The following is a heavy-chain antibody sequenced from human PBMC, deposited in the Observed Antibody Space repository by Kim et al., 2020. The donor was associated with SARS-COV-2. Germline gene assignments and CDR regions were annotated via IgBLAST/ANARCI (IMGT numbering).Heavy chain of an antibody. J-gene: IGHJ4*02. CDR1: GFTFSSYW. Sequence: GGSLRLSCAASGFTFSSYWMSWVRQAPGKGLEWVANIKQDGSEKYYVDSVKGRFTISRDNAKNSLYLQMNSLRAEDTAVYYCASHRSAVSYSSSSLDYWGQGTLVTVSS. D-gene: IGHD6-6*01. CDR3: ASHRSAVSYSSSSLDY. CDR2: IKQDGSEK. V-gene: IGHV3-7*01.